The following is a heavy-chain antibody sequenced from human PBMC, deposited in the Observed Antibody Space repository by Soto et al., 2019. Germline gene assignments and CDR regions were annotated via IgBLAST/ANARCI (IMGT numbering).Heavy chain of an antibody. D-gene: IGHD2-15*01. Sequence: SETLSLTCSVSGYSVSSSDYYWAWIRQPPGKGLEWIGSMLYSGLAYYNPSLKSRVTLSVDTSKNQFSVRLNSVTASDTAVYYCAPLAVSLSGPYGIHVWGQGTTVTVSS. V-gene: IGHV4-39*01. J-gene: IGHJ6*02. CDR1: GYSVSSSDYY. CDR3: APLAVSLSGPYGIHV. CDR2: MLYSGLA.